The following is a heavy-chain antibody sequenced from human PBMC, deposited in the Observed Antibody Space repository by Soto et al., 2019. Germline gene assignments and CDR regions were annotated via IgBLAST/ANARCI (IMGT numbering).Heavy chain of an antibody. Sequence: ASVKVSCKASGYTFTSYGIGWVRQAPGQGLEWMGWISAYNGNTNYAQKLQGRVTMTTDTSTSTAYMELRSLRSADTAVYSCPKYCTGGSCYWGAPDAFDIWGQRTMVTVSS. J-gene: IGHJ3*02. CDR2: ISAYNGNT. CDR3: PKYCTGGSCYWGAPDAFDI. D-gene: IGHD2-15*01. CDR1: GYTFTSYG. V-gene: IGHV1-18*01.